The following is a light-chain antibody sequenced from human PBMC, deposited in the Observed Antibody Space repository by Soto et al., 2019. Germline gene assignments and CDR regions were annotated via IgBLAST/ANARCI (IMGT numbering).Light chain of an antibody. J-gene: IGLJ1*01. CDR3: CSYAGNYRYV. V-gene: IGLV2-11*02. CDR1: SSDVGAYNF. Sequence: QSALTQPRSVSGSPGQSVTISCTGSSSDVGAYNFASWYQQRPGAAPKLLIHDVNKRPPGVPDRFSASKSGNTASLTISGLQAEDEADYYCCSYAGNYRYVFGSGTKVTAL. CDR2: DVN.